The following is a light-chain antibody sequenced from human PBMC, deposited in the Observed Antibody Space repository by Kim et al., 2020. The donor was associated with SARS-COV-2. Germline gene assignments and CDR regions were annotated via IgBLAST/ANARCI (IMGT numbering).Light chain of an antibody. J-gene: IGLJ2*01. Sequence: GQSVTISSTGTSSDVGSYNYVTWYQQHPGKAPKVMIYDVSKRPSGVPDRFSGSKSGNTASLTISGLQADDEADYYCCSYAGTFTSLFGGGTQLTVL. CDR3: CSYAGTFTSL. V-gene: IGLV2-11*03. CDR1: SSDVGSYNY. CDR2: DVS.